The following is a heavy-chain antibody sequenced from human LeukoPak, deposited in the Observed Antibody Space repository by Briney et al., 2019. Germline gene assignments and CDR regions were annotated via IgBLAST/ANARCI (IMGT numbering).Heavy chain of an antibody. Sequence: PSETLSLTCAVSGGSISTYYWSWIRQPPGKGLEWIAYIHYSGNTNYNPSLKSRVTVSVDTSTNQFSLKLSSVTAADTAVYYCARARRTMVRGVGWFDPWGQGTLVTVSS. CDR3: ARARRTMVRGVGWFDP. CDR2: IHYSGNT. J-gene: IGHJ5*02. CDR1: GGSISTYY. D-gene: IGHD3-10*01. V-gene: IGHV4-59*01.